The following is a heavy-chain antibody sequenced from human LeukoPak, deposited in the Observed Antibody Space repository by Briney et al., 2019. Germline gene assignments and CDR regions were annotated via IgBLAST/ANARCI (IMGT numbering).Heavy chain of an antibody. CDR3: ATSSGWYPKYFVY. CDR2: ISGSGGNT. Sequence: PGGSLRLSCAASGFTFSTYPMSWVRQAPGKGLEWVSAISGSGGNTYYADSVKGRFTISRDNSKNTLYLQMNSLRAEDTALYYCATSSGWYPKYFVYWGQGTLVTVSS. D-gene: IGHD6-19*01. J-gene: IGHJ4*02. V-gene: IGHV3-23*01. CDR1: GFTFSTYP.